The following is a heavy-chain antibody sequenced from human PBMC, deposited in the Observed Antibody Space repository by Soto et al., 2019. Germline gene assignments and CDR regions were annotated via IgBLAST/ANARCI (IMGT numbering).Heavy chain of an antibody. D-gene: IGHD4-17*01. CDR3: ANSYGDYVSY. V-gene: IGHV4-39*01. CDR1: GGSISSSNYY. CDR2: IYYSGST. J-gene: IGHJ4*02. Sequence: QLQLQESGPGLVKPSETLSLTCTVSGGSISSSNYYWGWIRQPPGKGLEWIGSIYYSGSTYYNPSLKIRVTISVDTSKNQFSLKLSSVSAADTAVYYCANSYGDYVSYWGQGTLVTVSS.